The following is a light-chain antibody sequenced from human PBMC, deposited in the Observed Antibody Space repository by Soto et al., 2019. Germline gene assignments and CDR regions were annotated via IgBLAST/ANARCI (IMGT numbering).Light chain of an antibody. Sequence: DIQMTQSPSFLSASVGERVTITCRASQNIYNYFAWFQHKPGTAPKPLLYAASALQSGVPPKFSCSGFETDFTLSISSLQPEDSATYYCQQYDSFPYTFGQGTKLES. CDR2: AAS. J-gene: IGKJ2*01. CDR3: QQYDSFPYT. CDR1: QNIYNY. V-gene: IGKV1-16*02.